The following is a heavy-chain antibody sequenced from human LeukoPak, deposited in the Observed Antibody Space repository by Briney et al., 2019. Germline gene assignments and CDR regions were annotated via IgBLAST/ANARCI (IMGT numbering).Heavy chain of an antibody. D-gene: IGHD4-17*01. V-gene: IGHV4-59*01. CDR2: IYYSGNT. CDR1: GDSISKYY. J-gene: IGHJ6*02. CDR3: ARGRTVTTKYGMDV. Sequence: SETLSLTCTVSGDSISKYYWNWIRQPPGKGLEWIGNIYYSGNTNYSPSLSSRVTISVDTSKSQFSLNLSSVTAADTAIYYCARGRTVTTKYGMDVWGQGTTVTVSS.